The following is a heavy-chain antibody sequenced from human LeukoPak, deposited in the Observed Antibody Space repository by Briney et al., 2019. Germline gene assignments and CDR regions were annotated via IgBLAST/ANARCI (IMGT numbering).Heavy chain of an antibody. D-gene: IGHD6-19*01. CDR3: AKGVAVASPYSFDY. Sequence: GGSLRLSCAASGFTFSSYAMSWVRQAPGKGLEWVSPISGSGSSTYYADSVKGRFTISRDNSKNTLYLQMNSLRAEATAVYSCAKGVAVASPYSFDYWGQGTLVTVSS. J-gene: IGHJ4*02. V-gene: IGHV3-23*01. CDR1: GFTFSSYA. CDR2: ISGSGSST.